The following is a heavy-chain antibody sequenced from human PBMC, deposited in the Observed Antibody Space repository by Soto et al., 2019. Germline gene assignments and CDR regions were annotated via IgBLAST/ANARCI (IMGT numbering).Heavy chain of an antibody. J-gene: IGHJ4*01. Sequence: PGGSLRLSCGVSGFTFSTYATNWVRQAPGKGLEWLSLISGSGSGTYYADSVKGRFTISRDNSENTLYLQMNSLRAEDTAVYYCAKDQGNTIVGASRGFAHWGHGSLVTVSS. CDR2: ISGSGSGT. D-gene: IGHD1-26*01. V-gene: IGHV3-23*01. CDR3: AKDQGNTIVGASRGFAH. CDR1: GFTFSTYA.